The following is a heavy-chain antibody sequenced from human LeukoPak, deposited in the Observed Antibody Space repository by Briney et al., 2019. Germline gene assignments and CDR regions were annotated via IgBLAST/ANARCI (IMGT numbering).Heavy chain of an antibody. CDR1: GYTFTSYG. CDR3: AREIWSIAVAGGFDP. D-gene: IGHD6-19*01. J-gene: IGHJ5*02. Sequence: GASVKVSCKASGYTFTSYGISWVRQAPGQGLEWMGWISAYNGNTNYAQKLQGRVAMTTDTSTSTAYMELRSLRSDDTAVYYCAREIWSIAVAGGFDPWGQGTLVTVSS. CDR2: ISAYNGNT. V-gene: IGHV1-18*01.